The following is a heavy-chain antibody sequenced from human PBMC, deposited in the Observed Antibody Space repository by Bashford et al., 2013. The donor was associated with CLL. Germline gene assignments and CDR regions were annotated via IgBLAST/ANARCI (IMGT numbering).Heavy chain of an antibody. J-gene: IGHJ4*02. Sequence: GSLRLSCAASGFTFSSYWMHWVRQAPGKGLVWVSRINSDGSSTSYADSVKARFTISGDNAKNTLYLQMNSLRAEDTAVYYCARGYYYDSSGYFPIDYWGQGTLVTVSS. CDR1: GFTFSSYW. V-gene: IGHV3-74*01. CDR3: ARGYYYDSSGYFPIDY. D-gene: IGHD3-22*01. CDR2: INSDGSST.